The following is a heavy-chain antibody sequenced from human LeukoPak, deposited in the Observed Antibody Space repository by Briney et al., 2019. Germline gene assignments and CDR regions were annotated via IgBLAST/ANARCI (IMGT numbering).Heavy chain of an antibody. CDR3: VEGDDYSDFDY. CDR2: ISGRGST. D-gene: IGHD4-11*01. J-gene: IGHJ4*02. CDR1: GFTFNIYV. V-gene: IGHV3-23*01. Sequence: PGGSLRLSCVASGFTFNIYVMSWVRQAPGKGLEWVSGISGRGSTYYADSVKGRFTISRDNSKNTLYLQMNRLRAEDTAVYYCVEGDDYSDFDYWGQGTLVTVSS.